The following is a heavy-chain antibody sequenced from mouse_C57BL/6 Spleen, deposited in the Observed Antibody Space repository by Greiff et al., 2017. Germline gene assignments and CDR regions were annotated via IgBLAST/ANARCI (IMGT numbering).Heavy chain of an antibody. CDR2: IYPGDGNT. CDR3: AIRRSYARDY. Sequence: VQLVESGPELVKPGASVKISCKASGYAFSSSWMNWVKQRPGKGLEWIGRIYPGDGNTNYNGKFKGKATVTADNSSSTAYMKLSSLASEDSAVYDCAIRRSYARDYWGQGTSVTVSS. V-gene: IGHV1-82*01. CDR1: GYAFSSSW. D-gene: IGHD1-1*01. J-gene: IGHJ4*01.